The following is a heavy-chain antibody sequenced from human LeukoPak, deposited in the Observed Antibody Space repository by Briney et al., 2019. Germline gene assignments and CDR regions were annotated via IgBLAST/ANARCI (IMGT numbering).Heavy chain of an antibody. J-gene: IGHJ3*02. CDR3: AKDPPWGIHYYDSSGYPPRAFDI. Sequence: SETLSLTCTVSGGSISSYYWNWIRQPSGKGLEWIGYIYYSGSTNYNPSLKSRVTISLDTSKNQFSLKLSSVTAADTAVYYCAKDPPWGIHYYDSSGYPPRAFDIWGQGTMVTVSS. CDR2: IYYSGST. CDR1: GGSISSYY. V-gene: IGHV4-59*01. D-gene: IGHD3-22*01.